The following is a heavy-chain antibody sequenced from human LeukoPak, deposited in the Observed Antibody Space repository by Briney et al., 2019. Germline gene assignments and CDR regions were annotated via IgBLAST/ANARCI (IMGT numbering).Heavy chain of an antibody. CDR3: ARDLSIGFWSGYSHYYYYYGMDV. J-gene: IGHJ6*02. CDR1: GFTFSSYW. CDR2: IKEDGSEK. Sequence: GGSLRLSCAAPGFTFSSYWMTWVRQAPGKGLEWVANIKEDGSEKYYVDSVKGRFTISRDNAKNSLYLQMNSLRAEDTAVYYCARDLSIGFWSGYSHYYYYYGMDVWGQGTTVTVSS. D-gene: IGHD3-3*01. V-gene: IGHV3-7*01.